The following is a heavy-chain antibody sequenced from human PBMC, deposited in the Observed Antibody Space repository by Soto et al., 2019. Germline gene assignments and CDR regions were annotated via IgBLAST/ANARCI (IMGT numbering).Heavy chain of an antibody. V-gene: IGHV3-15*01. J-gene: IGHJ6*03. Sequence: GGSLRLSCAASGFTFSNAWMSWVRQAPGKGLEWVGRIKSKTDGGTTDYAAPVKGRFTISRDDSKNTLYLQMNSLKTEDTAVYYCTTLPIATPGYYYYYYMDVWGKGTTVTVSS. CDR3: TTLPIATPGYYYYYYMDV. D-gene: IGHD6-13*01. CDR1: GFTFSNAW. CDR2: IKSKTDGGTT.